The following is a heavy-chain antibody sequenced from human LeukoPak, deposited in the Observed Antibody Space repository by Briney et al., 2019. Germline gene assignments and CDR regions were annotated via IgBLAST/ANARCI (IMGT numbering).Heavy chain of an antibody. Sequence: SETLSLTCTVSGGSISSYYWSWIRQPAGKGLEWIGRIYTSGSTNYNPSLKSRVTMSVDTSKNQFSLKLSSVTAADTAVYYCARGPGSYYYGSGTFYYFDYWGQGTLVTVSS. J-gene: IGHJ4*02. CDR2: IYTSGST. D-gene: IGHD3-10*01. CDR3: ARGPGSYYYGSGTFYYFDY. CDR1: GGSISSYY. V-gene: IGHV4-4*07.